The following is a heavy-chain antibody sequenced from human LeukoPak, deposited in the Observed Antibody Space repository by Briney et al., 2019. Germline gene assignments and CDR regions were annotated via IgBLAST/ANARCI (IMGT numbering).Heavy chain of an antibody. V-gene: IGHV4-59*01. D-gene: IGHD2-2*01. CDR3: ARGIVVPAAIPKGSPRYYYMDV. CDR2: IYYSGST. CDR1: GGSISSYY. Sequence: SETLSLTCTVPGGSISSYYWSRIRQPPGKGLEWIGYIYYSGSTNYNPSLKSRVTISVDTSKNQFSLKLSSVTAADTAVYYCARGIVVPAAIPKGSPRYYYMDVWGKGTTVTVSS. J-gene: IGHJ6*03.